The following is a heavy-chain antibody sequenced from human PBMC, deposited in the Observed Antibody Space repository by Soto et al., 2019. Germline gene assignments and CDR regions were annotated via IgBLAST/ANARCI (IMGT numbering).Heavy chain of an antibody. CDR2: INSGGNT. Sequence: EVQLVESGGTLVQPGGSLRLSCAASGFDASVNYMTWVRQAPVKGLEWVSAINSGGNTFYADSVKGRFTISRDNSKNTPYLQMNSLRVEVTAMYYCVRENYYYGMDVWGQGTAVTVSS. CDR3: VRENYYYGMDV. V-gene: IGHV3-66*01. CDR1: GFDASVNY. J-gene: IGHJ6*02.